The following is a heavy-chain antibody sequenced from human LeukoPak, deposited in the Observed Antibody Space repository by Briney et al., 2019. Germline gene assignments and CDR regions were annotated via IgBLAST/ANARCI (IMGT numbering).Heavy chain of an antibody. V-gene: IGHV4-39*07. D-gene: IGHD6-13*01. J-gene: IGHJ3*02. CDR1: GDSISTSKSY. Sequence: SDTLSLTCTVSGDSISTSKSYWGWIRQPPLKGLEWIGSIYYTGNTYYNASLKSRVTISVDTSKNQFSLKLSSVTAADTAVYYCAREMIAAAGTEAFDIWGQGTMVTVSS. CDR3: AREMIAAAGTEAFDI. CDR2: IYYTGNT.